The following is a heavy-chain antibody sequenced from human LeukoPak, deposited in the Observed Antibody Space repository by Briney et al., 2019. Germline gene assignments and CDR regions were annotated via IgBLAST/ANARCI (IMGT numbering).Heavy chain of an antibody. CDR3: AGYNCTTTSCYTGGFDY. D-gene: IGHD2-2*02. CDR2: ISVGGVST. Sequence: PGGSLRLSCAASGFTFSNYAVSWVRQAPGKGLEWVSSISVGGVSTYYAGSVKGRFTISRDNSKNTAYLQMNSLRAEDTAVYYCAGYNCTTTSCYTGGFDYWGQGTLVTVSS. V-gene: IGHV3-23*01. J-gene: IGHJ4*02. CDR1: GFTFSNYA.